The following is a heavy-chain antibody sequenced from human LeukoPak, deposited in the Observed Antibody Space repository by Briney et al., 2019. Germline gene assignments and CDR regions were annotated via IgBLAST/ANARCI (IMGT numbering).Heavy chain of an antibody. CDR3: ARGRSGGDWFDP. J-gene: IGHJ5*02. CDR1: DGSIYSYY. Sequence: SETLSLTCTVSDGSIYSYYWSWIRQPPGKGLEWIGHVSYSGSTNYNPSLNSRVTVSVDTPKSQISLKLTSVTAADTAVYYCARGRSGGDWFDPWGQGTLVTVSS. CDR2: VSYSGST. V-gene: IGHV4-59*01. D-gene: IGHD3-10*01.